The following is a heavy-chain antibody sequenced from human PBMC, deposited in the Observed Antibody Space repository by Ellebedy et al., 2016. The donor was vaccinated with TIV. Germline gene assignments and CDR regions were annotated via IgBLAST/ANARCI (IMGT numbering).Heavy chain of an antibody. CDR1: GFTFTSYS. J-gene: IGHJ5*02. Sequence: PGGSLRLSCAASGFTFTSYSIHWVRQAPGKGLEWVSFISSSSSDISYADSVKGRFTISRDNAKNSVYLEMNSLRVEDTAVYYCGRDRCQEGANYLCRRGIDPWGQGTLVTVSS. D-gene: IGHD1-26*01. V-gene: IGHV3-21*01. CDR2: ISSSSSDI. CDR3: GRDRCQEGANYLCRRGIDP.